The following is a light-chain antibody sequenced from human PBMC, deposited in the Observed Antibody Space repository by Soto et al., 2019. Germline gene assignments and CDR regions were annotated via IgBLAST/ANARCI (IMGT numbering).Light chain of an antibody. CDR2: RNN. V-gene: IGLV1-47*01. Sequence: QSVLTQPPSASGTPGQRVTISCSGSSSNIGSNYVYWYQQLPGTAPKLLIYRNNQRPSGVPDRFSGSKSGTSASLAISGLXXXXXXXYYCAAWDDSLSGWVFGGGTKLTVL. CDR3: AAWDDSLSGWV. CDR1: SSNIGSNY. J-gene: IGLJ3*02.